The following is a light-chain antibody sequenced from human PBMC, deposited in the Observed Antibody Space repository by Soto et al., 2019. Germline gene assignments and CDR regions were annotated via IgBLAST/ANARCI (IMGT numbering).Light chain of an antibody. Sequence: DIVMPQSPDSMAVSLGERATINCKSSQSVLYSSNNKYYLAWYQKKAGQPPKLXSYWASTRESGGPDRVSGSGSGTDGTRTISSRQDEDVAGYYCQQYYRTSWTFGQGTKVDIK. CDR3: QQYYRTSWT. J-gene: IGKJ1*01. V-gene: IGKV4-1*01. CDR2: WAS. CDR1: QSVLYSSNNKYY.